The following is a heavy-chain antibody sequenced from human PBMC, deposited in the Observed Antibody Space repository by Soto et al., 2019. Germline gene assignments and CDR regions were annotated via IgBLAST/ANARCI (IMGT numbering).Heavy chain of an antibody. CDR2: IYYSGST. CDR3: ARQIGHYADYADY. Sequence: QLQPQESGPGLVKPSETLSLTCTVSGGSISSSSYYWGWIRQPPGKGLEWIGSIYYSGSTYYNPSLMSRVTISVDTSKNQSSLRLSSVTAADTAVYYCARQIGHYADYADYWGQGTLVTVSS. V-gene: IGHV4-39*01. J-gene: IGHJ4*02. CDR1: GGSISSSSYY. D-gene: IGHD4-17*01.